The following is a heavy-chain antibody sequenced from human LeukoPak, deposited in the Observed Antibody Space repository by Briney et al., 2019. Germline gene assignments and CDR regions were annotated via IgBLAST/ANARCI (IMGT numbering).Heavy chain of an antibody. J-gene: IGHJ5*02. CDR2: INPNSGGT. V-gene: IGHV1-2*06. D-gene: IGHD2-2*02. CDR3: ARVRTPNARNCSSTSCYRGNWFDP. CDR1: GYTFTGYY. Sequence: ASVKVSCKASGYTFTGYYMHWVRQAPGQGLEWVGRINPNSGGTNYAQKFQGRVTMTRDTSISTAYMGLSRLRSDDTAVYYCARVRTPNARNCSSTSCYRGNWFDPWGQGTLVTVSS.